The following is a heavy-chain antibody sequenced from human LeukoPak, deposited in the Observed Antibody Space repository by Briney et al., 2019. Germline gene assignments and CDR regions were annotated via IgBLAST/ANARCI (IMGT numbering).Heavy chain of an antibody. CDR2: IYNGGSS. CDR3: ATLRDGYEFDY. CDR1: GVSIGSNY. Sequence: SETLSLTCTVSGVSIGSNYWSWIRQPPGKGLEWMGYIYNGGSSNYNPALKSRLTTSVDTSKNQFSLKLTSVTAADTAVYYCATLRDGYEFDYWGQGTLVTVSS. D-gene: IGHD5-24*01. J-gene: IGHJ4*02. V-gene: IGHV4-59*01.